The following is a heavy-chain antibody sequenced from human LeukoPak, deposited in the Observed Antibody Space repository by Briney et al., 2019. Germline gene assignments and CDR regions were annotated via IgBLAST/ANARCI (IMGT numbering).Heavy chain of an antibody. J-gene: IGHJ6*03. V-gene: IGHV4-38-2*02. CDR3: ASSRLRFLEWLLYGGYYMDV. CDR1: GYSISSGYY. D-gene: IGHD3-3*01. Sequence: SETLSLTCTVSGYSISSGYYWGWIRQPPGKGLEWIGSIYHSGSTYYNPSLTSRVTLSVDTSKNQFSLKLSSVTAADTAVYYCASSRLRFLEWLLYGGYYMDVWGKGTTVTVSS. CDR2: IYHSGST.